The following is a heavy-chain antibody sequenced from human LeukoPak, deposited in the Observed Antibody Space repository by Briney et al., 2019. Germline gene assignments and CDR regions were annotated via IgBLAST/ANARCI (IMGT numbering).Heavy chain of an antibody. CDR1: GGSISSGGYY. Sequence: PSETLSLTCTVSGGSISSGGYYWSWIRQHPGKGLEWIGYIYYSGSTYYNPSLKSRVTISVDTSKNQFSLKLSSVTAADTAVYYCARGGPNFGVVIAHFDYWGQGTLVTVSS. CDR2: IYYSGST. CDR3: ARGGPNFGVVIAHFDY. D-gene: IGHD3-3*01. J-gene: IGHJ4*02. V-gene: IGHV4-31*03.